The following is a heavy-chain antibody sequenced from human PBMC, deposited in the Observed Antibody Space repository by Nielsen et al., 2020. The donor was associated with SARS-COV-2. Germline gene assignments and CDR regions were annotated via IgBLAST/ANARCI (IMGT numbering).Heavy chain of an antibody. J-gene: IGHJ4*02. V-gene: IGHV1-3*04. Sequence: ASVKVSCKASGYTFTAYAIHWVRQDPGQRLEWMGWINSDSGNTKYSQKFRGRVTITRDTSASTAYMEPSGLSSEDTAVYYCARSRGCSATSCFFDYWGQGALVTVPP. D-gene: IGHD2-2*01. CDR3: ARSRGCSATSCFFDY. CDR2: INSDSGNT. CDR1: GYTFTAYA.